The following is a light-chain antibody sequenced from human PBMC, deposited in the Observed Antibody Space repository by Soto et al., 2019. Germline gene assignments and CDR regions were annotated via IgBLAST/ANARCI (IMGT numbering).Light chain of an antibody. CDR1: SSNIGAGYD. J-gene: IGLJ2*01. Sequence: QSVLTQPPSVSGAPGQRVTMSCTGSSSNIGAGYDVHWYQQLPGTAPKVLIYGNSNRPSGVPDRFSGSKSGTSASLAITGLQAEDEADYYCQSYDSSLSGYVVFGGGTKLTVL. CDR2: GNS. V-gene: IGLV1-40*01. CDR3: QSYDSSLSGYVV.